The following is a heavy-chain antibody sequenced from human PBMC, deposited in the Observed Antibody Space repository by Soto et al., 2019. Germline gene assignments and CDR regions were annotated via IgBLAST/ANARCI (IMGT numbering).Heavy chain of an antibody. J-gene: IGHJ4*02. D-gene: IGHD6-19*01. Sequence: SETLSLTCSVYGGSLSGYYWSWIRQSPGKGLEWIGEINHSGSANYNPSLKSRVTISVDTSKNQFSLKLSSVTAADTAVYYCARQRQWLVRGIDYWGQGTLVTVSS. CDR3: ARQRQWLVRGIDY. V-gene: IGHV4-34*01. CDR2: INHSGSA. CDR1: GGSLSGYY.